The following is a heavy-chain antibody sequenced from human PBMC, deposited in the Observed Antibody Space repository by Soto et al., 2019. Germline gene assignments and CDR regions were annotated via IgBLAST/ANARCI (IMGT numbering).Heavy chain of an antibody. CDR1: GFTFSSYS. CDR3: VGRLSSSSPDADY. V-gene: IGHV3-21*01. D-gene: IGHD6-6*01. Sequence: EVQLVESGGGLVKPGGSLRLSCAASGFTFSSYSMNWVRQAPGKGLEWVSSISSSSSYIYYADSVKGRFTISRDNAKNSLYLQRNSLRAEDTAVYYCVGRLSSSSPDADYWGQGTLVTVSS. J-gene: IGHJ4*02. CDR2: ISSSSSYI.